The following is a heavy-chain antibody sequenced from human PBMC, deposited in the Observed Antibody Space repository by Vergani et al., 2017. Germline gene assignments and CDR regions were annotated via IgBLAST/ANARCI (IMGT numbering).Heavy chain of an antibody. J-gene: IGHJ6*02. CDR1: GFTVSSNY. CDR2: IYSGGST. D-gene: IGHD3-16*02. CDR3: ARDRMITFGGVIVKYYYYGMDV. V-gene: IGHV3-66*01. Sequence: EVQLVESGGGLVQPGGSLRLSCAASGFTVSSNYMSWVRQAPGKGLEWVSVIYSGGSTYYADSVKGRFTISRDNSKNTLYLQMNSLRAEDTAVYYCARDRMITFGGVIVKYYYYGMDVWGQGTTVTVSS.